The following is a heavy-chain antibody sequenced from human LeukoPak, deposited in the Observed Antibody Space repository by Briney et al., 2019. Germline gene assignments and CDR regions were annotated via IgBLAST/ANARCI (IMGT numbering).Heavy chain of an antibody. J-gene: IGHJ4*02. D-gene: IGHD3-10*02. CDR2: MNSGGDT. CDR3: VRGAGGPRNYVLDY. CDR1: GFTVSSDL. Sequence: GGSLRLSCVVSGFTVSSDLMNWVRQAPGKGLEWVSAMNSGGDTYYADSVRGRFIISRDNAKNTVYLQMSGLRDDDTALYFCVRGAGGPRNYVLDYWGQGALVSVSS. V-gene: IGHV3-53*01.